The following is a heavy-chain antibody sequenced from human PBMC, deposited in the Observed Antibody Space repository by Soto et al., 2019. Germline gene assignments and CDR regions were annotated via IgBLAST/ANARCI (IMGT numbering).Heavy chain of an antibody. CDR3: ARSVRPLSWFDP. CDR2: ISYDGNYK. Sequence: GGSLRLSCAASGFTFSSYGMHWVRQAPGKGLEWVAIISYDGNYKHHADSVKGRFTISRDNSKNTLYLQMNSLRAEDTAFYDCARSVRPLSWFDPWGQGNQVTFSS. J-gene: IGHJ5*02. CDR1: GFTFSSYG. V-gene: IGHV3-30*03.